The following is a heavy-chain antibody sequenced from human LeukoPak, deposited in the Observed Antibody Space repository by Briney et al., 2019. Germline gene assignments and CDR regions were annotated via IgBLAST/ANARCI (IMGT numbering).Heavy chain of an antibody. CDR1: GGSLSSYS. J-gene: IGHJ4*02. D-gene: IGHD2-2*01. Sequence: PSETLSLTCTVSGGSLSSYSWSWIRQPPGKGLEWIGYFYYSGITKYNPSLKSRVTISVDTSKNQLSLKLSSVTAADTAVYYCARGVPNCGDTSCYYDYWGQGTLVSVSS. CDR2: FYYSGIT. V-gene: IGHV4-59*01. CDR3: ARGVPNCGDTSCYYDY.